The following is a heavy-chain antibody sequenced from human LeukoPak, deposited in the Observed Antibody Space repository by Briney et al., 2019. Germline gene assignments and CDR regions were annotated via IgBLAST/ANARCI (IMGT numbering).Heavy chain of an antibody. CDR1: GYTFTSYY. Sequence: ASVKVSCKASGYTFTSYYMHWVRQAPGQGLEWMGIINPSGGSTSYAQKFQGRVTMTRDTSTSTVYMELSSLRSEDTAVYYCARVWVPQDYYDSSGYSLDPWGQGTLVTVS. D-gene: IGHD3-22*01. J-gene: IGHJ5*02. V-gene: IGHV1-46*03. CDR2: INPSGGST. CDR3: ARVWVPQDYYDSSGYSLDP.